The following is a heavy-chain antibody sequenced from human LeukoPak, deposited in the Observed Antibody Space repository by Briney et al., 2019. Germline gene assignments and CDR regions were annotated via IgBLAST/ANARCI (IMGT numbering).Heavy chain of an antibody. CDR2: IYYSGST. J-gene: IGHJ4*02. V-gene: IGHV4-31*03. CDR1: GGSISSGGYY. CDR3: AGGNSSSSLDY. Sequence: SETLSLTCTVSGGSISSGGYYWSWIRQHPGKGLEWIGYIYYSGSTYYNPSLKSRVTISVDTSKNQFSLKLSSVTAADTAVYYWAGGNSSSSLDYWGQGTRVTASS. D-gene: IGHD6-6*01.